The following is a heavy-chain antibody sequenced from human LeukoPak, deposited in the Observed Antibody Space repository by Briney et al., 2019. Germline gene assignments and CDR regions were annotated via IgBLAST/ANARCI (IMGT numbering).Heavy chain of an antibody. CDR3: ARSIAAFPDY. D-gene: IGHD6-13*01. Sequence: AGSVRLSCATSGFTFRSYEMNWVRQAPGKGLEWVSYISSSSSTIFYADSVKGRFSISRDNAKNSLFLQMNSLRAEDTAVYYCARSIAAFPDYWGQGTLVAVSS. CDR1: GFTFRSYE. V-gene: IGHV3-48*03. CDR2: ISSSSSTI. J-gene: IGHJ4*02.